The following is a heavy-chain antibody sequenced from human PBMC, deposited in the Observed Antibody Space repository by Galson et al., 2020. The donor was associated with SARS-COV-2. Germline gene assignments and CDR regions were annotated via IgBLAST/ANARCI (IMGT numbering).Heavy chain of an antibody. D-gene: IGHD7-27*01. Sequence: ALHGESLKISCAASGFTFSSYWMHWVRQAPGKGLVWVSRIYSEGSSTSYADSVKGRFTISGENAKNTLYLQMNSLRAEDTAVYYCARGDMGNDYFDYRGQGTLGTVSS. V-gene: IGHV3-74*01. CDR1: GFTFSSYW. CDR2: IYSEGSST. J-gene: IGHJ4*02. CDR3: ARGDMGNDYFDY.